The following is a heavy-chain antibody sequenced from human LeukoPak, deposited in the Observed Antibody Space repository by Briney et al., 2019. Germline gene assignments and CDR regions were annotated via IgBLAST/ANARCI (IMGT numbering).Heavy chain of an antibody. J-gene: IGHJ4*02. V-gene: IGHV1-8*03. CDR2: MNPNSGNT. Sequence: ASVKVSCKASGYTFTSYDINWVRQATGQGLEWMGWMNPNSGNTGYAQKFQGRVTITRNTSISTAYMELRSLRSDDTAVYYCARAGAHDYGGNSYWGQGTLVTVSS. D-gene: IGHD4-23*01. CDR3: ARAGAHDYGGNSY. CDR1: GYTFTSYD.